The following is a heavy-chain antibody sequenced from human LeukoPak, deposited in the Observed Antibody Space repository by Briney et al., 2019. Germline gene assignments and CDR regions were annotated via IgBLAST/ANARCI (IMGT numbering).Heavy chain of an antibody. V-gene: IGHV5-51*01. Sequence: ESLQISCKGSGSNFTSYWIGWVRQLPGKGLEWMGIIYPGDSDTRYSPSFQGQVTISADKSISTAYLQWSSLKASDTAMYYCARVGYNSSWPFDYWGQGTLVTVSS. CDR1: GSNFTSYW. CDR3: ARVGYNSSWPFDY. D-gene: IGHD6-13*01. CDR2: IYPGDSDT. J-gene: IGHJ4*02.